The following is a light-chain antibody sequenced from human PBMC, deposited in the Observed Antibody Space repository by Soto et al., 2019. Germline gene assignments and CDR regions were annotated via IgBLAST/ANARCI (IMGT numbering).Light chain of an antibody. CDR1: QSISHW. V-gene: IGKV1-5*03. Sequence: DIQMTQSPSALSASVGDRVTITCRASQSISHWLAWYQQKPGKAPKLLIYEASTLETGVPSRVSGSGSGTDFTLTISSLQPDDFATYYCHQYYTYSYTFGLGTKLEIK. J-gene: IGKJ2*01. CDR2: EAS. CDR3: HQYYTYSYT.